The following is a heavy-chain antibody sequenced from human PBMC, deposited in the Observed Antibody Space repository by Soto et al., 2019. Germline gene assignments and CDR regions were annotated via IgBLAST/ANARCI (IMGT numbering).Heavy chain of an antibody. CDR2: IIPVFGTA. Sequence: QVQLVQSGAEVKKPGSSVKVSCKASGGNFRSESINWVRQAPGQGLEWMGGIIPVFGTADYAQKFQGRLRITAHKSTTTAYMELSSLRSQDTAVYYCARGHAFSCNSDAYDIWGQGTMVIVSS. J-gene: IGHJ3*02. CDR1: GGNFRSES. CDR3: ARGHAFSCNSDAYDI. D-gene: IGHD4-4*01. V-gene: IGHV1-69*14.